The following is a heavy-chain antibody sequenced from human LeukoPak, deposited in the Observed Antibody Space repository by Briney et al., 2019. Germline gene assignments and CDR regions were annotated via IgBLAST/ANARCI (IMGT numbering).Heavy chain of an antibody. Sequence: GRSLRLSCAASGFTFSSYAIHWVRQAPGKGLEWVAVISYDGSNKYYADSVKGRFTISRDNSKNTLYLQMNSLRAEDTAVYYCARVPTGYYDFWSLDYWGQGTLVTVSS. J-gene: IGHJ4*02. CDR2: ISYDGSNK. CDR3: ARVPTGYYDFWSLDY. V-gene: IGHV3-30-3*01. D-gene: IGHD3-3*01. CDR1: GFTFSSYA.